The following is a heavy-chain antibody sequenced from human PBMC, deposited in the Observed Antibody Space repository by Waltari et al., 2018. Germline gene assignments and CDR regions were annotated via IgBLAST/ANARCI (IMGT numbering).Heavy chain of an antibody. CDR1: GGSISSYY. CDR2: IYYSGST. V-gene: IGHV4-59*01. J-gene: IGHJ5*02. CDR3: AGVGAPPGLAARHGWWFDP. Sequence: QVQLQESGPGLVKPSETLSLTCTVSGGSISSYYWSWIRQPPGKGLEWIGYIYYSGSTNYNPSLKSRGTIAVDTSKNQFSLKLSSVTAADTAVYYCAGVGAPPGLAARHGWWFDPWGQGTLVTVSS. D-gene: IGHD6-6*01.